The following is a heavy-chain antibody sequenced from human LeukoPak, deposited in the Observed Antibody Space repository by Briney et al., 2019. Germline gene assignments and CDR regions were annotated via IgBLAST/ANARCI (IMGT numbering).Heavy chain of an antibody. CDR2: IYYSGST. D-gene: IGHD6-13*01. Sequence: PSETLSLTCTVSGGSISSYYWSWIRQPPGKGLEWIGYIYYSGSTNYNPSLKSRVTISVDTSKNQFSLKLSSVTAADTAVYYCARGSGYSSSWYYYYYYYMDVWGKGTTVTVSS. CDR1: GGSISSYY. V-gene: IGHV4-59*01. CDR3: ARGSGYSSSWYYYYYYYMDV. J-gene: IGHJ6*03.